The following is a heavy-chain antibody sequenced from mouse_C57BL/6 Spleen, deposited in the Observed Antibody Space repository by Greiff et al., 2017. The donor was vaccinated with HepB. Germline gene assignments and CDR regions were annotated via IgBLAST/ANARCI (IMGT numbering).Heavy chain of an antibody. CDR3: AKRKRGYGVYDGNAMDY. V-gene: IGHV2-4*01. J-gene: IGHJ4*01. CDR2: IWSGGST. CDR1: GFSLTSYG. D-gene: IGHD2-12*01. Sequence: VKLMESGPGLVQPSQSLSITCTVSGFSLTSYGVHWVRQPPGKGLEWLGVIWSGGSTDYNAAFISRLSISKDNSKSQVFFKMNSLQADDTAIYYSAKRKRGYGVYDGNAMDYCGQGTSVTVSS.